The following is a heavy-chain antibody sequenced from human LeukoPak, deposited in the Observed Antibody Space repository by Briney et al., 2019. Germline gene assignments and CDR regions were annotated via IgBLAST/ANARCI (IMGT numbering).Heavy chain of an antibody. CDR1: GGSFSGYY. J-gene: IGHJ4*02. D-gene: IGHD6-13*01. CDR2: IGHSGRT. Sequence: SETLSLTCAVYGGSFSGYYWSWIRQPPGKGLEWIGEIGHSGRTNSNASLKSRVTISVDMSKNQFSLRLSSVTAADTAVYYCARNSIVTAGRKPYDVWDQGTLVTVSP. CDR3: ARNSIVTAGRKPYDV. V-gene: IGHV4-34*01.